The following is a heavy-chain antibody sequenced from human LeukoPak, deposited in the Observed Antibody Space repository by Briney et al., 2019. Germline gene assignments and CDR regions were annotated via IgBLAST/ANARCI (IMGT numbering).Heavy chain of an antibody. CDR1: GYSFSTSW. CDR3: ARHLRGNYYYGMDV. V-gene: IGHV5-51*01. D-gene: IGHD3-10*01. J-gene: IGHJ6*02. CDR2: IYPGDSDT. Sequence: GESLKISCEGSGYSFSTSWIAWVRQMPGKGLEWMGIIYPGDSDTRYTPSFQGQVTISADKSISTAYLQWSSLKASDTAIYYCARHLRGNYYYGMDVRGQGTTVTVSS.